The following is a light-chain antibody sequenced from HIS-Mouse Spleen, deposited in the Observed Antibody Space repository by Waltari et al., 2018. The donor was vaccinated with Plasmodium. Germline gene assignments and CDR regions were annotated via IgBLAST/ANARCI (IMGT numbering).Light chain of an antibody. J-gene: IGLJ2*01. Sequence: SYELTQPPSVSVSPGQTARITCSGDALPKKYAYWYQQKSGQAPVLVIYEDSKRPSGIPERFSGPNSGNTATLTISGTQAMDEADYYCQAWDSSTAWVFGGGTKLTVL. CDR3: QAWDSSTAWV. V-gene: IGLV3-1*01. CDR1: ALPKKY. CDR2: EDS.